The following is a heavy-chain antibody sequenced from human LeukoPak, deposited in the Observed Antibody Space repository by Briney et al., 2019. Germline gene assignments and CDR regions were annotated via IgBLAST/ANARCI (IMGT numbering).Heavy chain of an antibody. CDR1: GGSISSYY. CDR3: ARQRKGYCSSTSCYRPMDV. D-gene: IGHD2-2*01. J-gene: IGHJ6*03. V-gene: IGHV4-4*09. CDR2: IYTSEST. Sequence: SETLSLTCTVSGGSISSYYWSWIRQPPGKGLEWIGYIYTSESTNYNPSLKSRVTISVDTSKNQFSLKLSSVTAADTAVYYCARQRKGYCSSTSCYRPMDVWGKGTTVTVSS.